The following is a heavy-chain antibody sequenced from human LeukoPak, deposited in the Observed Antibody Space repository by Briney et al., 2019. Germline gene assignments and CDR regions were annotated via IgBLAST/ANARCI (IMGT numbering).Heavy chain of an antibody. CDR2: ISSSSSYI. V-gene: IGHV3-21*01. D-gene: IGHD1-26*01. CDR3: ARESEDTSGSIYDY. CDR1: VFTFSSYS. Sequence: PGGTLRLSCAASVFTFSSYSMNWVPQAPGKGLEGGSSISSSSSYIYYADSVKGRFTLSRDNPKTSLYLQMNSLRAEDTAVYYCARESEDTSGSIYDYWGQGTLVTVSS. J-gene: IGHJ4*02.